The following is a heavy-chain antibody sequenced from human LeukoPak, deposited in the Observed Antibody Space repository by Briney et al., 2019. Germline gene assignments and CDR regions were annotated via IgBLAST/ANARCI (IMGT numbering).Heavy chain of an antibody. J-gene: IGHJ4*02. Sequence: KPSETLSLTCTVSARSISSSSYNWGWLRQPPGKGLDWFGSIYYSGITYYNPSLKSRVTISVDTSKNQFSLKLTSVTAADTAVYFCARIGRASGSYYTLLDFWGQGTLVTVSS. D-gene: IGHD1-26*01. CDR3: ARIGRASGSYYTLLDF. CDR1: ARSISSSSYN. V-gene: IGHV4-39*01. CDR2: IYYSGIT.